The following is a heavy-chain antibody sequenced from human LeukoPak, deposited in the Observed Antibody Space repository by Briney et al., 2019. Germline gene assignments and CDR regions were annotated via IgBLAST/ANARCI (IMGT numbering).Heavy chain of an antibody. Sequence: SQTLSLNCAISGDSVSSNSVAWNWIRQSPSRGLEWLGRTYYRSKWYNDYAVSVKSRITINPDTSKNQFSLQLNSVTPEDTAVYYCARERGGDLAILSSHNWFDPWGQGTLVTVSS. V-gene: IGHV6-1*01. CDR3: ARERGGDLAILSSHNWFDP. CDR1: GDSVSSNSVA. CDR2: TYYRSKWYN. J-gene: IGHJ5*02. D-gene: IGHD2-21*02.